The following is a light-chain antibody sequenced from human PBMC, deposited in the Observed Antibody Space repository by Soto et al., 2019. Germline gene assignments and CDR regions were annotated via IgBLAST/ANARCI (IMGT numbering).Light chain of an antibody. Sequence: IVLTQAPGTLSFSPGERATLSCRASQSVSRSYLAWYQQKPGQAPRLLIYDASIRAAGVPARFSGGGSGTDFSLTISSLEPEDFAIYYCQQRSIWPPWTFGQGTKVDIK. CDR1: QSVSRSY. CDR2: DAS. V-gene: IGKV3D-20*02. CDR3: QQRSIWPPWT. J-gene: IGKJ1*01.